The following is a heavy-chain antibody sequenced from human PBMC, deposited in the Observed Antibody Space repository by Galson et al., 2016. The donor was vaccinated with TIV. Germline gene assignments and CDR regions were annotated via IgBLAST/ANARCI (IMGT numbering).Heavy chain of an antibody. CDR2: IYWDDTQ. D-gene: IGHD5/OR15-5a*01. V-gene: IGHV2-5*02. CDR1: GVSGIPSGVA. CDR3: ALYDSVSINAFDV. J-gene: IGHJ3*01. Sequence: PALVKPTQTLTLTCTLSGVSGIPSGVAVGWIRQPPGKALEWLALIYWDDTQRYRPSLKNRVTIAKDTSKNQVVLTMTHMDPVDTGNYFCALYDSVSINAFDVWGQGTRVTVSS.